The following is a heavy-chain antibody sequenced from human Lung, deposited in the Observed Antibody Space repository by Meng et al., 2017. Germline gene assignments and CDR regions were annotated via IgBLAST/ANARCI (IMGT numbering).Heavy chain of an antibody. V-gene: IGHV7-4-1*02. CDR1: GYTFTSYA. D-gene: IGHD3-10*01. CDR3: ASGWFGELFGYFDL. Sequence: VQLVKAGVELKKPGASVKVSCKASGYTFTSYAMNWVRQAPGQGLEWMGWINTNTGNPTYAQGFTGRFVFSLDTSVSTAYLQISSLKAEDTAVYYCASGWFGELFGYFDLWGRGTLVTVSS. J-gene: IGHJ2*01. CDR2: INTNTGNP.